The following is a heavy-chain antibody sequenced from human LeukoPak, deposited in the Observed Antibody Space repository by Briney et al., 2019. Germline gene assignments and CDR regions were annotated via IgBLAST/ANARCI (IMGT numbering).Heavy chain of an antibody. Sequence: GGSLRLSCAASGFTFSGYEMNWVRQAPGKGLEWVSYISISGTNMLYADSVKGRFTISRDNSRTSLYLQMSSLRAEDTADYYCARGGGSAYHYNAFDIWGLGTMVTVSS. CDR2: ISISGTNM. CDR3: ARGGGSAYHYNAFDI. J-gene: IGHJ3*02. CDR1: GFTFSGYE. D-gene: IGHD3-22*01. V-gene: IGHV3-48*03.